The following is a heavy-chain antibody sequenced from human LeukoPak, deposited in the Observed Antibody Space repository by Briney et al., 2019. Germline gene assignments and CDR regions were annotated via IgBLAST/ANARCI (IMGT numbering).Heavy chain of an antibody. D-gene: IGHD2-2*01. J-gene: IGHJ5*02. V-gene: IGHV1-69*01. CDR3: AREVHLVVPAAKFRFSWFDP. CDR1: GGTFSSYA. CDR2: IIPIFGTA. Sequence: SVKVSCKASGGTFSSYAISWVRQAPGQGLEWMGGIIPIFGTANYAQKLQGRVTITADESTSTAYMELSSLRSEDTAVYYCAREVHLVVPAAKFRFSWFDPWGQGTLVTVSS.